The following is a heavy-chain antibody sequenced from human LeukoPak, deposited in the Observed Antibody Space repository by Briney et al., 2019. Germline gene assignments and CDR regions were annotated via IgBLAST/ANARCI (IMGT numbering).Heavy chain of an antibody. CDR3: ARGKWNYPFDY. D-gene: IGHD1-7*01. V-gene: IGHV3-53*01. CDR2: IYSGDNT. CDR1: GFTVSSNY. Sequence: GGSLRLSCAASGFTVSSNYMSWVRQAPGKGLEWVSVIYSGDNTYYADSAKGRFTISRDNSKNTEYLQMNSLRAEDTAVYYCARGKWNYPFDYWGQGTLVTVSS. J-gene: IGHJ4*02.